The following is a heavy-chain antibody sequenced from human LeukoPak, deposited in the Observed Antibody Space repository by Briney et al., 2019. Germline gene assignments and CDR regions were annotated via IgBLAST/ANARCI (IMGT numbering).Heavy chain of an antibody. V-gene: IGHV4-59*10. J-gene: IGHJ3*02. CDR3: ARSEGQDIVVVPATMSDAFDI. CDR1: GGSFSGYY. D-gene: IGHD2-2*01. Sequence: SETLSLTCAVYGGSFSGYYWNWIRQPAGKGLEWIGHIYTSGSTNYNPSLKSRVTMSVDTSKNQFSLKLSSVTAADTAVYYCARSEGQDIVVVPATMSDAFDIWGQGTMVTVSS. CDR2: IYTSGST.